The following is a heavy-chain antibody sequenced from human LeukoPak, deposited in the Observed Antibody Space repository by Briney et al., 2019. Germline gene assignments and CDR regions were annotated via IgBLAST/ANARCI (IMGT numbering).Heavy chain of an antibody. D-gene: IGHD3-9*01. Sequence: SETLSLTCTVSGGSISSYYWSWIRQPPGKGLEWIGYIYYSGSTNYNPSLKSRVTISVDTSKNQFSLKLSSVTAADTAVYYCARFDWLLPAYFDYWGQGTPVTVSS. CDR2: IYYSGST. CDR1: GGSISSYY. J-gene: IGHJ4*02. V-gene: IGHV4-59*01. CDR3: ARFDWLLPAYFDY.